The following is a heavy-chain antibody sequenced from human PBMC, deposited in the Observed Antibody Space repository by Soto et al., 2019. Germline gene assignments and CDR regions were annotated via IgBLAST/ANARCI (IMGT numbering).Heavy chain of an antibody. Sequence: PAETLSLTCALYGGSFSDFSWSWIRQPPGKGLEWIGEINDSGPTNYNPSHKSRVTISADTSKTHFSLRLTSVTAADTAVYYCARETSQNVYSHYGMDVWGQGTTVTVSS. J-gene: IGHJ6*02. V-gene: IGHV4-34*01. CDR3: ARETSQNVYSHYGMDV. CDR2: INDSGPT. CDR1: GGSFSDFS.